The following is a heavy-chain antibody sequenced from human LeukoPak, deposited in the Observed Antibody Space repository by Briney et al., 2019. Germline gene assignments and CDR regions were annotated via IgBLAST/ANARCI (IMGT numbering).Heavy chain of an antibody. V-gene: IGHV4-4*07. CDR2: IYTSGST. Sequence: SEILSLTCTVSGGSISSYYWSWIRQPAGKGLEWIGRIYTSGSTNYNPSLKSRVTMSVDTFKNQFSLKLSSVTAADTAVYYCARGRIVGATNNWFDPWGQGTLVTVSS. CDR3: ARGRIVGATNNWFDP. CDR1: GGSISSYY. J-gene: IGHJ5*02. D-gene: IGHD1-26*01.